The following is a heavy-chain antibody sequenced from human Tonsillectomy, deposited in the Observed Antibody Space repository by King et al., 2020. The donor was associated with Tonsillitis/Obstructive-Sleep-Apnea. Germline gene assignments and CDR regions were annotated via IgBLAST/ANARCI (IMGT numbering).Heavy chain of an antibody. CDR1: GGSFSGYY. CDR3: ARTTFYGDYGEGRARLSTFDY. CDR2: INHSGST. V-gene: IGHV4-34*01. J-gene: IGHJ4*02. D-gene: IGHD4-17*01. Sequence: VQLQQWGAGLLKPSETLSLTCAVYGGSFSGYYWSWIRQPPGKGLEWIGEINHSGSTNYNPSLKSRVTISVDTSKNQFSLKLSSVTAADTAVYYCARTTFYGDYGEGRARLSTFDYWGQGTLVTVSS.